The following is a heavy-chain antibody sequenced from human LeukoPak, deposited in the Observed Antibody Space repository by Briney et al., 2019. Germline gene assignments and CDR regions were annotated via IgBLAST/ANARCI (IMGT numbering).Heavy chain of an antibody. Sequence: SETLSLTCTVSGGSVSSGSYYWSWIRQPPGKGLEWIGYIYYSGSTNYNPSLKSRVTISVDTSKNQFSLKLSSVTAADTAVYYCARDVPAADWGQGTLVTVSS. CDR1: GGSVSSGSYY. CDR2: IYYSGST. V-gene: IGHV4-61*01. CDR3: ARDVPAAD. J-gene: IGHJ4*02.